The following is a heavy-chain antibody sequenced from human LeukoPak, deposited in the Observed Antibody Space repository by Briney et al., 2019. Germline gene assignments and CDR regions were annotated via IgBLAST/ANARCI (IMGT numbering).Heavy chain of an antibody. D-gene: IGHD3-22*01. V-gene: IGHV1-3*01. CDR1: GYTFTSYA. Sequence: ASVKVSCKASGYTFTSYAMHWVRQAPGQRLEWMGWINAGNGNTKYSQKFQGRVTITRDTSASTAYMELSSLGSEDTAVYYCARPYDSSGYPIFDIWGQGTMVTVSS. CDR2: INAGNGNT. J-gene: IGHJ3*02. CDR3: ARPYDSSGYPIFDI.